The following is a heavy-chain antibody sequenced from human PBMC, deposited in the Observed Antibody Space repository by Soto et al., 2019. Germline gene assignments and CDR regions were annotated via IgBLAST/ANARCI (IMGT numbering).Heavy chain of an antibody. CDR2: ISTDVSSR. J-gene: IGHJ3*02. CDR1: GFTFSNYW. D-gene: IGHD3-3*01. V-gene: IGHV3-74*01. Sequence: EVQLVESGGGLVQPGGSLRLSCAASGFTFSNYWMHWVRQVPGKGLVWVSHISTDVSSRSYADSVKGRFTISRDNAKNTLYLQMNSLRADDTAVYYCARGCSPIFDAFDIWGQGTMVTVSS. CDR3: ARGCSPIFDAFDI.